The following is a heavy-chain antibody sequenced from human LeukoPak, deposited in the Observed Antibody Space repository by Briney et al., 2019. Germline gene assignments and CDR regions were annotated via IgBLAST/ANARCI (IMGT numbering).Heavy chain of an antibody. D-gene: IGHD2-15*01. CDR2: ISDSGGST. Sequence: GGSLRLPCSASGFPFSSYAMHWVRQAPGKGLEYVSAISDSGGSTYYADSVKGRFTIPRDNSKNTLYLQMSSLRAEDTAVYFCVRGYSFGPYGMDVWGQGTTVTVSS. J-gene: IGHJ6*02. V-gene: IGHV3-64D*09. CDR3: VRGYSFGPYGMDV. CDR1: GFPFSSYA.